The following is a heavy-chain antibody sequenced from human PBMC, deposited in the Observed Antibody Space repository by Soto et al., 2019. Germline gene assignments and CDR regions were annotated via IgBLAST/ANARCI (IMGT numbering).Heavy chain of an antibody. D-gene: IGHD4-17*01. CDR1: GFTFSSTY. CDR3: ARDGDGDQPFPFDY. J-gene: IGHJ4*02. CDR2: INQDGNKK. V-gene: IGHV3-7*01. Sequence: EVQLVESGGGLVQPGGSLRLSCAASGFTFSSTYMSWVRQAPGKGLEWVANINQDGNKKSYLDSVKGRFTISTDNAKNSLSLQMISLRPQDTALSYCARDGDGDQPFPFDYWGQGTLFTVSS.